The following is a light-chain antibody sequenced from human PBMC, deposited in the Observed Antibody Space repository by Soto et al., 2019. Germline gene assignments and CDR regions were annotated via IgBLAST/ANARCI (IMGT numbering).Light chain of an antibody. CDR1: SANIGAAYN. Sequence: QSVLTQPPSASGTPGQTITISCTGSSANIGAAYNVDWYQQLPGTAPKLLIYGNNNRPSGVPARFSGSKSGTSASLAIAGLQAEDEGDYYCQSYDSSLSGLVFGTGTKVTVL. CDR2: GNN. V-gene: IGLV1-40*01. J-gene: IGLJ1*01. CDR3: QSYDSSLSGLV.